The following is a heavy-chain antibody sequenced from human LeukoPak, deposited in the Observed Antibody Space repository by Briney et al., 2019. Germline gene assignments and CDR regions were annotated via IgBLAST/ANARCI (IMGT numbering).Heavy chain of an antibody. CDR3: AKGSSGYYNWFDP. CDR2: ISWNSGSI. D-gene: IGHD3-22*01. CDR1: GFTFDDYA. Sequence: GRSLRLSCAASGFTFDDYAMHWVRRAPRKGLEWVSGISWNSGSIGYADSVKGRFTISRDNAKNSLYLQMNSLRAEDTALYYCAKGSSGYYNWFDPWGQGTLVTVSS. V-gene: IGHV3-9*01. J-gene: IGHJ5*02.